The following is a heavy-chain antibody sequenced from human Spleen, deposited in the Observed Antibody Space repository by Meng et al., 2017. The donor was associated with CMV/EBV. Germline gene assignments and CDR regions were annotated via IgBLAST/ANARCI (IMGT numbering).Heavy chain of an antibody. CDR3: ARNAASLDY. V-gene: IGHV1-2*02. CDR2: INPNSGGT. D-gene: IGHD2-15*01. J-gene: IGHJ4*02. Sequence: ASVKVSCKASEYTFTGYYMHWVRQAPGQGLEWMGWINPNSGGTNYAQKFQGSVTMTRDTSISTAYMELSSLRSDDTAVYYCARNAASLDYWGQGTLVTVSS. CDR1: EYTFTGYY.